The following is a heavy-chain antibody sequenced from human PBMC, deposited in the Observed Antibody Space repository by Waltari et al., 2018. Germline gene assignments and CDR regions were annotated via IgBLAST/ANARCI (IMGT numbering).Heavy chain of an antibody. Sequence: QVQLQESGPGLVKPSETLSLTCTVSGGSISSYYCRCTRPPPGKAREWIGYIYYSGSTNYNPPLKGRVNISVDTSKNQFSLKLSSVTAADTAVYYCARTPGYSSSWAHYYYYYMDVWGKGTTVTVSS. D-gene: IGHD6-13*01. V-gene: IGHV4-59*01. CDR3: ARTPGYSSSWAHYYYYYMDV. CDR2: IYYSGST. J-gene: IGHJ6*03. CDR1: GGSISSYY.